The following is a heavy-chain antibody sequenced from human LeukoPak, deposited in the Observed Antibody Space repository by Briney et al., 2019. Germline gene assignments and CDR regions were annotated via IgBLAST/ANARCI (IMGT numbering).Heavy chain of an antibody. Sequence: PSETLYLTCTVSGGSIRSYYWSWIRQPPGKGLEWVGFIYYSGSANYNPSLKSRVAISIDTSKNQFSLRLDSVTAADTAVYFCARLQATVSIHAYFDYWGQGTPVTASS. CDR1: GGSIRSYY. CDR3: ARLQATVSIHAYFDY. J-gene: IGHJ4*02. CDR2: IYYSGSA. D-gene: IGHD4-17*01. V-gene: IGHV4-59*01.